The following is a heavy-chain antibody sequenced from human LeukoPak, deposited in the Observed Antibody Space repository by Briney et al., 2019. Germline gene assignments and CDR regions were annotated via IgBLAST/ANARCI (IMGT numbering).Heavy chain of an antibody. D-gene: IGHD4-23*01. CDR3: ANLLRWEPY. CDR2: ISYDGSNE. J-gene: IGHJ4*02. Sequence: PGRSLRLSCAASGFTFSSYVMHWVRQAPGKGLEWVAIISYDGSNEYYADSVKGRFTISRDNSKNTLYLQMNSLRPEDTAVYYCANLLRWEPYWGQGTLVTVSS. V-gene: IGHV3-30*04. CDR1: GFTFSSYV.